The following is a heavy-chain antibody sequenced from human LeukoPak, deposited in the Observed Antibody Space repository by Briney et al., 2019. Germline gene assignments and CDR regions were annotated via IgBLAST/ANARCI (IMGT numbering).Heavy chain of an antibody. D-gene: IGHD4/OR15-4a*01. V-gene: IGHV4-59*04. J-gene: IGHJ4*02. CDR3: ARQPPFFGDYGGY. Sequence: SETLSLTCTVSGGSISSYYWSWIRQPPGKGLEWIGTIYYSGSTYYKSSLKSRVTISADTSRNQFSLRLTSVTATDTAVYYCARQPPFFGDYGGYWGQGTLVTVSS. CDR2: IYYSGST. CDR1: GGSISSYY.